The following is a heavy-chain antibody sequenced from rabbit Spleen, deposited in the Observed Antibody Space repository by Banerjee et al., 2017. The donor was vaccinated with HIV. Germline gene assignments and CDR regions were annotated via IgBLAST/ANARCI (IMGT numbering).Heavy chain of an antibody. V-gene: IGHV1S45*01. Sequence: QQQLEESGGGLVKPGGTLTLTCKASGVSFSGNSYMCWVRQAPGKGLEWIACIDTGSSGFTYYASWAKGRFTISKTSSTTVTLQMTSLTAADTATYFCARDSSGGYPCNLWGQGTLVTVS. J-gene: IGHJ4*01. CDR1: GVSFSGNSY. D-gene: IGHD1-1*01. CDR3: ARDSSGGYPCNL. CDR2: IDTGSSGFT.